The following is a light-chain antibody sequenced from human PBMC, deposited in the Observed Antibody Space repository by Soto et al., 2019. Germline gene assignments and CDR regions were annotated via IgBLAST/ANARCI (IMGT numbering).Light chain of an antibody. CDR3: CSYAPSRSLL. V-gene: IGLV2-23*01. Sequence: QSVLTQPASVSGSPGQSITISCTGTSSDVGTYNLVTWYQQHPGKAPKLIIYEGNKRPSGVSNRFSASKSGNXASLTISGLQDDDEADYYCCSYAPSRSLLFGGGTKLTVL. J-gene: IGLJ2*01. CDR1: SSDVGTYNL. CDR2: EGN.